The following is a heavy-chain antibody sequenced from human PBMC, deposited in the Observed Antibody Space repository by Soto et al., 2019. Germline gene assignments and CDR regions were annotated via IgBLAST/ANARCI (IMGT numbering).Heavy chain of an antibody. CDR1: GFTFSTYL. Sequence: GGSLRLSCAASGFTFSTYLMHWIRQVPGKGLEWVSRINSDASHTYYADSVKGRFTISRDNAKNTLHLEMNSLRAEDTAVYYCVRDGNCITTRCYGKWFDQWGEVTLITV. CDR3: VRDGNCITTRCYGKWFDQ. J-gene: IGHJ5*02. V-gene: IGHV3-74*01. CDR2: INSDASHT. D-gene: IGHD2-2*01.